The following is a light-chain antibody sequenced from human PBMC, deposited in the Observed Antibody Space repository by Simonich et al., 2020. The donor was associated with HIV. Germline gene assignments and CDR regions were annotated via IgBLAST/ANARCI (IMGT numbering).Light chain of an antibody. Sequence: QSALTQPASVSGSPGQSITISCTGTSSDVGDYNYVSWYQQHPGKAPKLMIYDVRKLPSGVSNRFSGSKSGNTASLTISGLQAEDEADYYCSSSTSSSTLGFGGGTKVTVL. CDR2: DVR. J-gene: IGLJ3*02. V-gene: IGLV2-14*01. CDR1: SSDVGDYNY. CDR3: SSSTSSSTLG.